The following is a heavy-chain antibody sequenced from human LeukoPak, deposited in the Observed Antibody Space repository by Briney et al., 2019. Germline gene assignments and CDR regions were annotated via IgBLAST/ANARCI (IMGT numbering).Heavy chain of an antibody. Sequence: GGSLRLSCAASGFTFSSYAMSWVRQAPGKGLEWVSAISGSGSSTYYADSVKGRFTISRDNSKNTLYLQMNSLRAEDTAVYYCAKDVTMVRGYTPLWGQGTLVTVSS. J-gene: IGHJ4*02. CDR2: ISGSGSST. V-gene: IGHV3-23*01. CDR3: AKDVTMVRGYTPL. CDR1: GFTFSSYA. D-gene: IGHD3-10*01.